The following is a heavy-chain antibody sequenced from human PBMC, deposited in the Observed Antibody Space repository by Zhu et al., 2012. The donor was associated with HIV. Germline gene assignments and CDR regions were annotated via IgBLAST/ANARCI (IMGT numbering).Heavy chain of an antibody. D-gene: IGHD6-13*01. CDR1: GYSISSGYY. CDR3: ARWGHSSSWYEGGVLFDY. V-gene: IGHV4-38-2*01. Sequence: QVQLQESGPGLVKPSETLSLTCAVSGYSISSGYYWGWIRQPPGKGLEWIGSIYHSGSTYYNPSLKSRVTISVDTSKNQFSLKLSSVTAADTAVYYCARWGHSSSWYEGGVLFDYWGQGPWSPSPQ. J-gene: IGHJ4*02. CDR2: IYHSGST.